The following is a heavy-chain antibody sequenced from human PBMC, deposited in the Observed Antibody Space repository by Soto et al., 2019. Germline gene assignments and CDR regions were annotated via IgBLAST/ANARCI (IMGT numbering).Heavy chain of an antibody. CDR2: VIYSGDT. D-gene: IGHD3-3*01. Sequence: PSETLSLTCTVSGGSVRSATYNWGWIRQTPGKGLEWIGTVIYSGDTYYNPPLKSRISISIDTSKNQVSLRLSSVTAADTAVYYCARRRANFGVVTFDFWGQGTLVTVSS. J-gene: IGHJ4*02. V-gene: IGHV4-39*01. CDR1: GGSVRSATYN. CDR3: ARRRANFGVVTFDF.